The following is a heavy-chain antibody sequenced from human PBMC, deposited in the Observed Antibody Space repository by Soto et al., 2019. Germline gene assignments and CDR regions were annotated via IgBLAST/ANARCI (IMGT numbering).Heavy chain of an antibody. V-gene: IGHV1-58*01. CDR1: GFTFSSSA. CDR3: ASWNPYDSSGYYFDN. J-gene: IGHJ4*02. CDR2: IAVGSGNT. Sequence: SVKVSCKASGFTFSSSAVQWVRQARGQRLEWTGWIAVGSGNTNYAQKVQERVTITRDLSTSTAYLELSSLRSEDTAVYYCASWNPYDSSGYYFDNWGQGTLVTVSS. D-gene: IGHD3-22*01.